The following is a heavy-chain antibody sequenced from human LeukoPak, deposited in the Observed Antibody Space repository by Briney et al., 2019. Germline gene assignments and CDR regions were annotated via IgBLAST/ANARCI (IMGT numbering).Heavy chain of an antibody. Sequence: SETLSLTCAVSGGSISSSNWWSWVRQPPGKGLEWIGEIYHSGSTNYNPSLKSRVTISVDKSKNQFSLKLSSVTAADTAVYYCARDYGDSRVYYFDYWGQGTLVTVSS. V-gene: IGHV4-4*02. CDR3: ARDYGDSRVYYFDY. CDR2: IYHSGST. CDR1: GGSISSSNW. D-gene: IGHD4-17*01. J-gene: IGHJ4*02.